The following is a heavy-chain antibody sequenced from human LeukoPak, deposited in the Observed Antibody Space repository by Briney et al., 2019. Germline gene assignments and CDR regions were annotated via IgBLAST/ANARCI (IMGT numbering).Heavy chain of an antibody. Sequence: PSETLSLTCTVSGGSISSYYWSWIRQPPGKGLEWIGYIYTSGSTNYNPSLKSRVTISVDTSKNQFSLKLSSVTAADTAVYYCARLSCEYYYGSGSLSNWFDPWGQGTLVTVSS. CDR3: ARLSCEYYYGSGSLSNWFDP. D-gene: IGHD3-10*01. J-gene: IGHJ5*02. CDR1: GGSISSYY. V-gene: IGHV4-4*09. CDR2: IYTSGST.